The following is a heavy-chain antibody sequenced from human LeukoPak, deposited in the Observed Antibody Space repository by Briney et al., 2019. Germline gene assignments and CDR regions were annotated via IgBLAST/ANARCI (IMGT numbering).Heavy chain of an antibody. CDR3: TTVVRGSGSYYHPPPDY. V-gene: IGHV3-15*01. Sequence: GGSPRLSCAASGFAFSNAWMSWVRQAPGKGLEWVGRIKSRTDGGTTDYAAPVKGRFTISRDDSKNTLYLQMNSLKTEDTAVYYCTTVVRGSGSYYHPPPDYWGQGTLVTVSS. J-gene: IGHJ4*02. CDR2: IKSRTDGGTT. D-gene: IGHD3-10*01. CDR1: GFAFSNAW.